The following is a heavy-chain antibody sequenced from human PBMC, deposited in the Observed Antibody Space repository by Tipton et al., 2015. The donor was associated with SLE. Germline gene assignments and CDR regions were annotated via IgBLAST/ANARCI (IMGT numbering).Heavy chain of an antibody. D-gene: IGHD1-26*01. V-gene: IGHV4-61*02. Sequence: TLSLTCTVSGGSISSSSYYWTWIRQPAGKGLEWIGRISASGSTNYNPSLKSRVTISVDTSKNPFSLKLSSVTAADTAVYYCARVMGTRELLHGAFDVWGQGAMVTVSS. CDR2: ISASGST. J-gene: IGHJ3*01. CDR3: ARVMGTRELLHGAFDV. CDR1: GGSISSSSYY.